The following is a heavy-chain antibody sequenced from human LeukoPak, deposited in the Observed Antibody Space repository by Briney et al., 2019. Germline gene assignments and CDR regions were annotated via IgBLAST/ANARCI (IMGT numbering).Heavy chain of an antibody. J-gene: IGHJ4*02. D-gene: IGHD6-13*01. CDR2: ITSSSDYI. CDR1: AFTFSTYS. CDR3: ARIGAGSCRDY. V-gene: IGHV3-21*01. Sequence: GGSLRLSCTASAFTFSTYSMNWVRQAPGKGLEWVSSITSSSDYIYYADSVKGRFTISRDNAKNSVYLQMNSLRAEDTAVYYCARIGAGSCRDYWGQGTLVTVSS.